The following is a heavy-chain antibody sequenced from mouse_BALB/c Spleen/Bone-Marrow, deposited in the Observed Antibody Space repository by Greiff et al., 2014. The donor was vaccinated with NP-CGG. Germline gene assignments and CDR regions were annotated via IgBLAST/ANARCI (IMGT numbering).Heavy chain of an antibody. V-gene: IGHV2-9*02. J-gene: IGHJ4*01. D-gene: IGHD1-2*01. CDR2: IWADGST. CDR1: GFSLTSYG. Sequence: VQRVESGPGLVAPSQSLSITCTVSGFSLTSYGVHWVRQPPGKGLEWLGVIWADGSTNYNSALMSRLSISKDNSKSQVFLKMNSLQTDDTAMYYCSRITTATGAMDYWGQGTPVTVSS. CDR3: SRITTATGAMDY.